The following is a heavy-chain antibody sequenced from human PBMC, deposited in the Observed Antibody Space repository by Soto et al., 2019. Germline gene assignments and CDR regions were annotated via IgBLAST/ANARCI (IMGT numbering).Heavy chain of an antibody. V-gene: IGHV5-51*01. J-gene: IGHJ6*03. D-gene: IGHD6-6*01. CDR3: ARHKGARPSGRNYYYMDV. CDR1: GYSFTSYW. Sequence: GESLKISCKGSGYSFTSYWIGWVRQMPGKGLEWMGIIYPGDSDTRYSPYFQGQVTISADKSISTAYLQWSSLKASDTAMYYCARHKGARPSGRNYYYMDVWGKGTTVTVSS. CDR2: IYPGDSDT.